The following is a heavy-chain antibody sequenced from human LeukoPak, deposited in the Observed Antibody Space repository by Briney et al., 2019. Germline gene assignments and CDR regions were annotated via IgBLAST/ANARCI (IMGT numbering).Heavy chain of an antibody. D-gene: IGHD6-19*01. V-gene: IGHV3-30*04. CDR1: GFTFSIYA. J-gene: IGHJ4*02. CDR2: ISYDGSNK. Sequence: GGSLRLSCAASGFTFSIYAMHWVRQAPGKGLEWVAVISYDGSNKYYADSVKGRFTISRDNSKNTLYLQMNSLRAEDTAVYYCARERQWLVLDSDVDYWGQGTLVTVSS. CDR3: ARERQWLVLDSDVDY.